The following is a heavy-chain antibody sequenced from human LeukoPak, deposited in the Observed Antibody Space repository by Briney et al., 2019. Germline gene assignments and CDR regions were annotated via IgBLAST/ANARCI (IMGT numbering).Heavy chain of an antibody. J-gene: IGHJ4*02. CDR3: AIEGWNAFDH. CDR2: MNPGTGDT. CDR1: AYTFDNYY. D-gene: IGHD1-1*01. Sequence: EASVKVSCKASAYTFDNYYIHWVRQAPGQGLEWMGWMNPGTGDTNYAHNLQGRVTMTRDTSLDTAYLDLTRLTPDDTALYYCAIEGWNAFDHWGQGTLVTVSS. V-gene: IGHV1-2*02.